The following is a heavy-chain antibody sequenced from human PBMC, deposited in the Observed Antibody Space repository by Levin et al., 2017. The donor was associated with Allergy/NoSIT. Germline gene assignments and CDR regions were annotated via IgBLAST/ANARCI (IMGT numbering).Heavy chain of an antibody. V-gene: IGHV5-51*01. D-gene: IGHD3-10*01. CDR1: GYSFTTYW. CDR3: ARSMVRGVAYAFDI. CDR2: IYPGNSDT. Sequence: GGSLRLSCKGSGYSFTTYWIGWVRQMPGKGLEWMGIIYPGNSDTRYSPSFQGQVTISADKSISTAYLQWSSLKASDTAMYSCARSMVRGVAYAFDIWGQGTMVTVSS. J-gene: IGHJ3*02.